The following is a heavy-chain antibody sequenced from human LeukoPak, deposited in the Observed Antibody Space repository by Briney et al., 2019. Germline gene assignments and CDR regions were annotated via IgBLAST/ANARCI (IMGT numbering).Heavy chain of an antibody. CDR2: IYYSGST. CDR3: ARHPVVPAVEF. V-gene: IGHV4-39*01. Sequence: ASETLSLTCTVSGGSISSSPYSWGWIRQPPGEGLEWIGTIYYSGSTYYNPSLKSRVTISVDTSKNQFSLNLSSVTAADTAVYYCARHPVVPAVEFWGQGTLVTVSS. D-gene: IGHD2-2*01. J-gene: IGHJ4*02. CDR1: GGSISSSPYS.